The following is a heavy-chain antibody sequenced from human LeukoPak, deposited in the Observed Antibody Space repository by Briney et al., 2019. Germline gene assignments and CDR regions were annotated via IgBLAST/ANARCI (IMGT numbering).Heavy chain of an antibody. CDR2: INPNSGGT. CDR3: ARAYYDFWSGRDENYYYYMDV. J-gene: IGHJ6*03. V-gene: IGHV1-2*02. D-gene: IGHD3-3*01. CDR1: GYTFTGYY. Sequence: ASVKVSCKASGYTFTGYYMHWVRQAPGQGLEWMGWINPNSGGTNYAQKFQGRVTMTRDTSISTAYMELSRLRSDDTAVYYCARAYYDFWSGRDENYYYYMDVWGKGTTVTVSS.